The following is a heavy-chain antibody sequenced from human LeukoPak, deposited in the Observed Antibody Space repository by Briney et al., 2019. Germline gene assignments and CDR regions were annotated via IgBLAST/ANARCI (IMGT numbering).Heavy chain of an antibody. CDR2: IYTSGST. Sequence: PSETLSLTCTVSGGSISSGSYYWSWIRQPAGKGLEWIGRIYTSGSTNYNPSLKSRVTISVDTSKNQFSLKLSSVTAADTAVYYCGRSRGGVYSYYYYRDVGGKGPTATASS. CDR3: GRSRGGVYSYYYYRDV. D-gene: IGHD3-16*01. CDR1: GGSISSGSYY. V-gene: IGHV4-61*02. J-gene: IGHJ6*03.